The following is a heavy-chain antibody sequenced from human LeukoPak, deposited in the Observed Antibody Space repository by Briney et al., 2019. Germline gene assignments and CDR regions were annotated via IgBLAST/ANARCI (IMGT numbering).Heavy chain of an antibody. CDR1: GFSFSTYG. V-gene: IGHV3-7*01. CDR3: ARARYLTDGY. Sequence: GGSLRLSCAASGFSFSTYGMSWVRQAPGKGLEWVANIKQDGSEKYYVDSVKGRFTISRDNAKNSLYLQMNSLRAEDTAVYYCARARYLTDGYWGQGTLVTVSS. CDR2: IKQDGSEK. D-gene: IGHD3-9*01. J-gene: IGHJ4*02.